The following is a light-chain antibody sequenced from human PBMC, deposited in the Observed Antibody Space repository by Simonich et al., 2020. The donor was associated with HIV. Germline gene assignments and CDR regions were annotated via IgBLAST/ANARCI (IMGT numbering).Light chain of an antibody. CDR1: QRVSSN. CDR3: QQYNNWPGT. J-gene: IGKJ4*01. V-gene: IGKV3-15*01. CDR2: GAS. Sequence: ETVMTQSPATLSVSPGERANLSCRASQRVSSNLAWYQQKPGQAPRRLIYGASIRATAFPARFSGSGSGTEFTLTISSLQSEDFAVYYCQQYNNWPGTFGGGTKVEIK.